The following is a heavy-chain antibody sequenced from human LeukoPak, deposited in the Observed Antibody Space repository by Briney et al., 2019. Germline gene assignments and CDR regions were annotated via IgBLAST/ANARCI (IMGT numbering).Heavy chain of an antibody. CDR3: ASRNYYDSSGYPRFDY. J-gene: IGHJ4*02. CDR1: GGSISSGGY. CDR2: IYYSGST. Sequence: SETLSLTCTVSGGSISSGGYWSWIRQHPGKGLEWIGYIYYSGSTYYNPSLKSRVTIPVDTSKNQFSLKLSSVTAADTAVYYCASRNYYDSSGYPRFDYWGQGTLVTVSS. D-gene: IGHD3-22*01. V-gene: IGHV4-31*03.